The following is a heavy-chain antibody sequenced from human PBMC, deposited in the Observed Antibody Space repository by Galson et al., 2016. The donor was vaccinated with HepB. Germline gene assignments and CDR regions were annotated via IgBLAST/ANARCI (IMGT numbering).Heavy chain of an antibody. CDR1: GFTFSRYA. V-gene: IGHV3-23*01. CDR3: AKDRGSEYDVLTGLYF. J-gene: IGHJ4*02. Sequence: SLRLSCAASGFTFSRYAMNWVRQAPGKGLEWVSLISGSGTSTYYADSVKGRFTVSRDNSKNTVYLRVNSLRAEDTAIYYCAKDRGSEYDVLTGLYFWGQGTLVTVSS. CDR2: ISGSGTST. D-gene: IGHD3-9*01.